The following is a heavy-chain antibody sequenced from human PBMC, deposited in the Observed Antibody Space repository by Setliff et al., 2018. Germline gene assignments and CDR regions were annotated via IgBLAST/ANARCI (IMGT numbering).Heavy chain of an antibody. Sequence: PSETLSLTCTVSGGSISSSSYYWGWIRQPPGKGLEWIGSIYYSGSTYYNPSLKSRVTISVDTSKNQFSLKVSSVTAADTAVYYCARENRYSSVWYSYYYGMDVWGQGTTVTVSS. CDR3: ARENRYSSVWYSYYYGMDV. V-gene: IGHV4-39*07. CDR2: IYYSGST. CDR1: GGSISSSSYY. J-gene: IGHJ6*02. D-gene: IGHD6-19*01.